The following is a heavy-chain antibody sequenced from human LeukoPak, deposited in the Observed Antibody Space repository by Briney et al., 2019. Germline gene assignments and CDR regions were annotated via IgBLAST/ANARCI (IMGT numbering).Heavy chain of an antibody. Sequence: ASVKVSCKASGYTFTSYGISWVRQAPGQGLEWMGWISAYNGNTNYAQKLQGRVTMTTDTSTSTAYMDLRSLRSDDTAVYYCARDIPHYDFWSGYPKENYYYYGMDVWGQGTTVTVSS. D-gene: IGHD3-3*01. CDR1: GYTFTSYG. CDR2: ISAYNGNT. V-gene: IGHV1-18*01. J-gene: IGHJ6*02. CDR3: ARDIPHYDFWSGYPKENYYYYGMDV.